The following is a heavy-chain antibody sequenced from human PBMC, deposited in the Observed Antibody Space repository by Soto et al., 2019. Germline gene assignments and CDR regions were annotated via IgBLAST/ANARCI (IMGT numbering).Heavy chain of an antibody. Sequence: GESLKISCTRSGYSFTSYWIGWVRQMPGKGLEWMGIIYPGDSNTRYSPSFQGQVTISADKSISTAYLQWSSLKASDTAIYYCARTAAAGKYYYGVDVWGQGTMVT. CDR3: ARTAAAGKYYYGVDV. D-gene: IGHD6-13*01. J-gene: IGHJ6*02. CDR2: IYPGDSNT. V-gene: IGHV5-51*01. CDR1: GYSFTSYW.